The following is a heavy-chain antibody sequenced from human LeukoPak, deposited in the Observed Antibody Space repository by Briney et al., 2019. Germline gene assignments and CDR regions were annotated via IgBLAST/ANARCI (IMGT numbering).Heavy chain of an antibody. CDR1: GSSFTNYG. D-gene: IGHD3-22*01. Sequence: ASVKVSRKCSGSSFTNYGMHWERHAPGPRLGWMGGIYCGKGSAKDSQNLQGRVTIIRHTSASTAYMELSSLRSEDTAVYYCARVPLHDSSGHYYPHWGQGTLVTVSS. CDR3: ARVPLHDSSGHYYPH. V-gene: IGHV1-3*01. CDR2: IYCGKGSA. J-gene: IGHJ1*01.